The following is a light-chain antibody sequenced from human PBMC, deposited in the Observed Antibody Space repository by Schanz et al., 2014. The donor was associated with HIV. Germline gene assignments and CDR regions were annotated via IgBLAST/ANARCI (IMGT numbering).Light chain of an antibody. CDR2: SAS. CDR3: QQYGTLPWT. V-gene: IGKV3-20*01. CDR1: QTVSSNS. J-gene: IGKJ1*01. Sequence: EIVLTQSPVILSLSPGERATLSCRASQTVSSNSLGWYQQKRGQVPRLLIYSASRRANGIPDRFSGSGSGTDFTLTISRLEPEDFAMYYCQQYGTLPWTFGQGTQVEVK.